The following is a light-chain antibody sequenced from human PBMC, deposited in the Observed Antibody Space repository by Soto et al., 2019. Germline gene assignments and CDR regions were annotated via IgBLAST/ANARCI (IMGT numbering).Light chain of an antibody. J-gene: IGKJ1*01. CDR1: QSVSSNY. V-gene: IGKV3-20*01. Sequence: ESVLTQSPGTLSLSPGERATLSCRASQSVSSNYLAWYQQKPGQAPRRLIYGASTRATGIPDRFSGSGSGTDFTLTISRLEQEDSAVSYCQQYGSSPTWTFVQGTKVQIK. CDR3: QQYGSSPTWT. CDR2: GAS.